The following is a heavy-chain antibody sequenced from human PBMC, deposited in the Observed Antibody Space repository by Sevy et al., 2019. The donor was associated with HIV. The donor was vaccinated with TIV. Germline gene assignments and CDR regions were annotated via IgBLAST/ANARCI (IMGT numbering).Heavy chain of an antibody. CDR1: GFTVSTYA. V-gene: IGHV3-72*01. D-gene: IGHD6-25*01. CDR2: TRNKADGYTT. Sequence: GGSLRLSCAASGFTVSTYAINWVRQAPGKGLEWVGRTRNKADGYTTEYAASVKGRFTISRDDSKNSLYVQMNSLKTEDTAVYYCSTNAGIAAAGRVFDYWGQGTLVTVSS. J-gene: IGHJ4*02. CDR3: STNAGIAAAGRVFDY.